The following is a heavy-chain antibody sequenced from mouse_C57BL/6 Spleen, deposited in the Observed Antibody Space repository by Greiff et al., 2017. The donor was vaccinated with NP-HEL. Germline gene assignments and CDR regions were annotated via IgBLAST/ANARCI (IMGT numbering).Heavy chain of an antibody. V-gene: IGHV1-64*01. D-gene: IGHD1-1*01. Sequence: VQLQQPGAELVKPGASVKLSCKASGYTFTSYWMHWVKQRPGQGLEWLGMIHPNSGSTTYNDKFKGKATLTVDKSSSTAYMQLSSLTSEDSAVYYCARRDYYGSSYFDYWGQGTTLTVSS. J-gene: IGHJ2*01. CDR3: ARRDYYGSSYFDY. CDR1: GYTFTSYW. CDR2: IHPNSGST.